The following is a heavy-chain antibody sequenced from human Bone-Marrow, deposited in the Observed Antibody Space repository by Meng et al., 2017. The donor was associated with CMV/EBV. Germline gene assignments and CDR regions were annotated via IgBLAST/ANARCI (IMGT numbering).Heavy chain of an antibody. V-gene: IGHV4-4*02. CDR1: GGSISSNNW. CDR2: IYHSGTT. D-gene: IGHD6-6*01. J-gene: IGHJ4*02. CDR3: ARDLGTEGRPADS. Sequence: AVSGGSISSNNWWSWVRQSPEKGLEWIGEIYHSGTTNYNPSLKSRVTISVDKSQNQLSLRLSSVTAADTAVYYCARDLGTEGRPADSWGQGTLVTVSS.